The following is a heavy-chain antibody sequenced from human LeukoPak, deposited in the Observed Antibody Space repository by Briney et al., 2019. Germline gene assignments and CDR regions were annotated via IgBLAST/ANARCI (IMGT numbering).Heavy chain of an antibody. J-gene: IGHJ1*01. V-gene: IGHV3-20*04. Sequence: GGSLRLSCAASGFTFDDYGMSWVRQAPGKGLEWVSGINRNGARTGYADSVKGRFTISRDDAKNSLYLQMNSLRAEDTALYYCARDRGGDYLYFQHWGQGTLVTVSS. CDR3: ARDRGGDYLYFQH. CDR1: GFTFDDYG. CDR2: INRNGART. D-gene: IGHD2-21*02.